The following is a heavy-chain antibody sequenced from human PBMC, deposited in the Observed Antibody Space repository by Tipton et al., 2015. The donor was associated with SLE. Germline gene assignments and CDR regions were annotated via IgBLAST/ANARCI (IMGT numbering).Heavy chain of an antibody. CDR1: GGSLSTHY. V-gene: IGHV4-59*11. D-gene: IGHD4-23*01. CDR3: ARDLGNPRWLHYYMDV. J-gene: IGHJ6*03. CDR2: IYNSGNT. Sequence: TLSLTCTVSGGSLSTHYWTWIRQPPGKGLEWFGYIYNSGNTKYNPSLKSRVTISVDTSKNQVSLKLDSVTAADTAVYYCARDLGNPRWLHYYMDVWGKGTTVTVSS.